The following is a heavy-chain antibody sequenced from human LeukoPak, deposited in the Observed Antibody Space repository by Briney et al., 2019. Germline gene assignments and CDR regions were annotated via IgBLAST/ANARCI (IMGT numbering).Heavy chain of an antibody. CDR2: IYYSGST. CDR3: ARNYYDSSGYYDDWYFDL. V-gene: IGHV4-59*01. J-gene: IGHJ2*01. CDR1: GGSISSYY. Sequence: SETLSLPCTVSGGSISSYYWSWIRQPPGKGLEWIGYIYYSGSTNYNPSLKSRVTISVDTSKNQFSLRLSSVTAADTAVYSCARNYYDSSGYYDDWYFDLWGRGTLVTVSS. D-gene: IGHD3-22*01.